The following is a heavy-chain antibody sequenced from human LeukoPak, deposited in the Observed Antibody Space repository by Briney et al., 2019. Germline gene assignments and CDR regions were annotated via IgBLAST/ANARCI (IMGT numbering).Heavy chain of an antibody. V-gene: IGHV4-59*01. CDR3: ARQAMVRGVIIKGFDY. CDR1: GGSISSYY. Sequence: PSETLSLTCTVPGGSISSYYWSWIRQPPGKGLEWIGYIYYSGSTNYNPSLKSRVTISVDTSKNQFSLKLSSVTAADTAVYYCARQAMVRGVIIKGFDYWGQGTLVTVSS. D-gene: IGHD3-10*01. CDR2: IYYSGST. J-gene: IGHJ4*02.